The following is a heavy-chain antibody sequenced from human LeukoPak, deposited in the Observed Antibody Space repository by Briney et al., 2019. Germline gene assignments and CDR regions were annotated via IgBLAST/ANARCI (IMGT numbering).Heavy chain of an antibody. D-gene: IGHD1-1*01. J-gene: IGHJ6*03. V-gene: IGHV1-18*04. CDR3: ARGNDGWPHYYYYFMDV. CDR2: ISAYNGNT. Sequence: ASVKVSCKASGYTFTSYYMHWVRQAPGQGLEWMGWISAYNGNTNYAQKLQGRVTMTTDTSTSTAYMELRSLRSDDTAVYYCARGNDGWPHYYYYFMDVWGKGTTVTVSS. CDR1: GYTFTSYY.